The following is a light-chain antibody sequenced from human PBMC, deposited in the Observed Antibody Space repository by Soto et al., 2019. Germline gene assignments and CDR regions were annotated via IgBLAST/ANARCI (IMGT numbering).Light chain of an antibody. CDR3: HQYGSSPLT. J-gene: IGKJ3*01. Sequence: EIVLTQSPGTLSLSPGERATLTCRASQSVTSSYLAWYQQKPGQAPRLLMYGASSRATGIPDRFSGSGSGTRFTLNIRRLEAENFAVYYCHQYGSSPLTFGPGTKVDMK. CDR1: QSVTSSY. CDR2: GAS. V-gene: IGKV3-20*01.